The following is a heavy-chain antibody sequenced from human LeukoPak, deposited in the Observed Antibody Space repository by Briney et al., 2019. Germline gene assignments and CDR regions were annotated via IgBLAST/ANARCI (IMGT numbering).Heavy chain of an antibody. CDR2: LRKDATYS. CDR3: ARGVEPLAAKTLAY. Sequence: PGGSLRLSCAASGFPFSSYGMYWVRQTPDRGLEWVAYLRKDATYSNYVDSVRGRFTISRDNSKNTLELQMNSLRVEDTAVYYCARGVEPLAAKTLAYWGQGTLVTVSS. J-gene: IGHJ4*02. V-gene: IGHV3-30*02. CDR1: GFPFSSYG. D-gene: IGHD1-14*01.